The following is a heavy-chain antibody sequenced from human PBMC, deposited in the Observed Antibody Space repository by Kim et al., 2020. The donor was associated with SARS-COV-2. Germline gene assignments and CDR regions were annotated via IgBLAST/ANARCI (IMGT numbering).Heavy chain of an antibody. D-gene: IGHD6-19*01. V-gene: IGHV3-30*04. Sequence: GGSLRLSCAASGFTFSSYAMHWVRQAPGKGLEWVAVISYDGSNKYYADSVKGRFTISRDNSKNTLYLQMNSLRAEDTAVYYCAREDGLSSGWYAGVDYWGQGTLVTVSS. J-gene: IGHJ4*02. CDR1: GFTFSSYA. CDR3: AREDGLSSGWYAGVDY. CDR2: ISYDGSNK.